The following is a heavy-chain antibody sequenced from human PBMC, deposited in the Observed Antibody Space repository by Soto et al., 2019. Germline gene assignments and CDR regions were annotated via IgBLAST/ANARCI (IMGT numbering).Heavy chain of an antibody. CDR1: GGSMSGYY. J-gene: IGHJ6*02. Sequence: TLSLTCSVSGGSMSGYYWNWIRQPAGRGLEWSGRIYSRGSTMYNPSLKSRVTMLIDTSNNQFSLSLNSVTAADTAVHYCAGISEDNYHGMDVWGQGTTVTVSS. CDR2: IYSRGST. CDR3: AGISEDNYHGMDV. V-gene: IGHV4-4*07.